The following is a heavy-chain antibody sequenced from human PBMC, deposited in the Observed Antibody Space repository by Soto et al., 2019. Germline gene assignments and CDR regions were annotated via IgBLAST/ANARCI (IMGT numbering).Heavy chain of an antibody. V-gene: IGHV1-2*02. CDR1: GYTFTGYY. CDR2: INPNSGGT. D-gene: IGHD3-22*01. CDR3: ARGEYYYDSSGYYRWFDP. J-gene: IGHJ5*02. Sequence: QVQLVQSGAEVKKPGASVKVSCKASGYTFTGYYMHWVRQAPGQGLEWMGWINPNSGGTNYAQKLQGRVTMTRDTSISTAYMELSRLRSDDTAVYYCARGEYYYDSSGYYRWFDPWGQGTLVTVSS.